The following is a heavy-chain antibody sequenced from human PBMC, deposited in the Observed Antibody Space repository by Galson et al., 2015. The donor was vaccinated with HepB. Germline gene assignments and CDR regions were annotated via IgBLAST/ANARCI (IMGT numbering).Heavy chain of an antibody. CDR3: ARDGTFEDYYYYGMDV. J-gene: IGHJ6*02. CDR2: ISYDGSNK. CDR1: GFTFSSYA. Sequence: SLRLSCAASGFTFSSYAMHWVRQAPGKGLEWVAVISYDGSNKYYADSVKGRFTISRDNSKNTLYLQMNSLRAEDTAVYYCARDGTFEDYYYYGMDVWGQGTTVTVSS. D-gene: IGHD3-16*01. V-gene: IGHV3-30*04.